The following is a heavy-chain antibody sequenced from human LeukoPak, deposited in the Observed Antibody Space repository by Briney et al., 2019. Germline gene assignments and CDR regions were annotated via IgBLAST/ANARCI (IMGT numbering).Heavy chain of an antibody. CDR3: ARDRAAAGTALDYYYYYMDV. J-gene: IGHJ6*03. Sequence: GGSLRLSCAASGFTVSSNYMSWVPQAPGKGLEWVSVIYSGGSTYYADSVKGRFTISRDNSKNTLYLQMNSLRAEDTAVYYCARDRAAAGTALDYYYYYMDVWGKGTTVTVSS. D-gene: IGHD6-13*01. CDR2: IYSGGST. CDR1: GFTVSSNY. V-gene: IGHV3-53*01.